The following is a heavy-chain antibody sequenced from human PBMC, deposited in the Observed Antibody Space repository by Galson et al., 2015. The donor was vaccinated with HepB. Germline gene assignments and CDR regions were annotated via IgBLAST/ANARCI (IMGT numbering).Heavy chain of an antibody. Sequence: TLSLTCTVSGGPISSGSYYWSWIRQPAGKGLEWIGRIYTSGSTNYNPSLKSRVTMSVDTSKNQFSLKLSSVTAADTAVYYCARGPPPVSSGGYSNSGAFDIWGQGTMVTVSS. J-gene: IGHJ3*02. CDR2: IYTSGST. D-gene: IGHD6-19*01. CDR3: ARGPPPVSSGGYSNSGAFDI. CDR1: GGPISSGSYY. V-gene: IGHV4-61*02.